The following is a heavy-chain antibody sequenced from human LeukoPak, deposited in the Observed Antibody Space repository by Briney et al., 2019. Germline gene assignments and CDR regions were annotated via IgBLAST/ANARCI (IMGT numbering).Heavy chain of an antibody. CDR1: GGSISRYY. CDR2: IYTSGST. D-gene: IGHD3-10*01. J-gene: IGHJ5*02. Sequence: SETLSLTSTVSGGSISRYYWSWIRQPAGKGLEWIGRIYTSGSTNYNPSLKSRVTMSVDTSKNQFSLKLSSVTAADTAVYYCARDLGYYYGSGSYGWFDPWGQGTLVTVSS. V-gene: IGHV4-4*07. CDR3: ARDLGYYYGSGSYGWFDP.